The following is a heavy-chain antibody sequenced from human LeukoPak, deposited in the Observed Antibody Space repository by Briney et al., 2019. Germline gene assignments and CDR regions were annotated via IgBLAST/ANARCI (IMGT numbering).Heavy chain of an antibody. CDR2: IKQDGSEK. Sequence: PGGSLRLSCAGSGFTFSAYWMTWVRQAPGKGLEWVANIKQDGSEKYFVDSVKGRFTISRDNSKNTLYLQMNSLRAEDTAVYYCARDGYSSSWYDYWGQGTLVTVSS. D-gene: IGHD6-13*01. CDR3: ARDGYSSSWYDY. J-gene: IGHJ4*02. CDR1: GFTFSAYW. V-gene: IGHV3-7*01.